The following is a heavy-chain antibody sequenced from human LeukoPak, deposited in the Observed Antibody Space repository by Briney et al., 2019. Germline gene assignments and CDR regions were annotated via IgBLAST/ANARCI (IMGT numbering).Heavy chain of an antibody. CDR2: ISYDGSNK. V-gene: IGHV3-30-3*01. CDR1: GFTFSSYA. Sequence: GGSLRLSCAASGFTFSSYAMHWVRQAPGKGLEWVAVISYDGSNKYYADSVKGRFTISRDNSKNTLYLQMNSLRAEDTAVYYCARGPPESSGWYPEGFQFDYWGQGTLVTVSS. J-gene: IGHJ4*02. CDR3: ARGPPESSGWYPEGFQFDY. D-gene: IGHD6-19*01.